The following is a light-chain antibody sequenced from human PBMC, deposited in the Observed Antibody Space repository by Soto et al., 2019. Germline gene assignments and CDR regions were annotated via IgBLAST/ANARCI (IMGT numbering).Light chain of an antibody. CDR2: DDS. CDR1: NIGRKS. J-gene: IGLJ3*02. Sequence: YELTQSPSVSVAPGQTATITCAGDNIGRKSVHWYQQKPGQAPRLVVYDDSHRPSGIPERFFGSNSGNTATLTISRVEAGDEADYYCQVWVTGSAHPNVLFGGGTKLTVL. CDR3: QVWVTGSAHPNVL. V-gene: IGLV3-21*02.